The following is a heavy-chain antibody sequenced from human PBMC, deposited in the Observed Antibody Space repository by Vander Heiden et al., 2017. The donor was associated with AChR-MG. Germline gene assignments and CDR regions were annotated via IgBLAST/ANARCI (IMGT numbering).Heavy chain of an antibody. CDR3: ARWSGSGSYYIDYYYYYMDV. J-gene: IGHJ6*03. Sequence: EVQLVQSGAEAKKPGESLKISCKGSGYSFTSYWIRWVRQMPGKGLKWMGIIYPGDSDTRYSPSFQGQVTISADKSISTAYLQWSSLKASDTAMYYCARWSGSGSYYIDYYYYYMDVWGKGTTVTVSS. V-gene: IGHV5-51*01. CDR2: IYPGDSDT. CDR1: GYSFTSYW. D-gene: IGHD3-10*01.